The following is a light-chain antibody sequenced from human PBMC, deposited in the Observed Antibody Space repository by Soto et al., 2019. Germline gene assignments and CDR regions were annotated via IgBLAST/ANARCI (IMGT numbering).Light chain of an antibody. Sequence: SQSISSWLAWYQQKPGKAPKLQIYDASSLESGVPSRFSGSGSGTEFTLTISSPQPDDFATYYCQQYNSYSITFGQGTRLVIK. J-gene: IGKJ5*01. V-gene: IGKV1-5*01. CDR2: DAS. CDR3: QQYNSYSIT. CDR1: QSISSW.